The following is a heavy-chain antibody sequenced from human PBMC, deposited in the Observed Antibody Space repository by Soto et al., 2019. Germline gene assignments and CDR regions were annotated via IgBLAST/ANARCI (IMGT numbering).Heavy chain of an antibody. CDR3: ARENYDFWSCYARGDRMDF. Sequence: SETLSLTCSVSGGSISSGYWTWIRQPPGKGLEWIGYIYYGGSINYNPSLKSRVIISVDTSKNQFSLRLSSVTAADTAVYYCARENYDFWSCYARGDRMDFWGQGTTV. CDR1: GGSISSGY. CDR2: IYYGGSI. V-gene: IGHV4-59*01. J-gene: IGHJ6*02. D-gene: IGHD3-3*01.